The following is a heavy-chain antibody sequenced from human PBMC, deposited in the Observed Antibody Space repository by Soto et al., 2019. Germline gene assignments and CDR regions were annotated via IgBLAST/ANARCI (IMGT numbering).Heavy chain of an antibody. V-gene: IGHV4-61*08. D-gene: IGHD2-15*01. CDR1: GGSISSGGYS. CDR2: IYYSGST. J-gene: IGHJ4*02. CDR3: ARGGVGFCSVDTCYPSPFGY. Sequence: SETLSLTCAVSGGSISSGGYSWSWIRQPPGKGLEWIGYIYYSGSTNYSPSLKSRVAISVDTSKNQFSLKLSSVTAADTAVYYCARGGVGFCSVDTCYPSPFGYWGQGTPVTVSS.